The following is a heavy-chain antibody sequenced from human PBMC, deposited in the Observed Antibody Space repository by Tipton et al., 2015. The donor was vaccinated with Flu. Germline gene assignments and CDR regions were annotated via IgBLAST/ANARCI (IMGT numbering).Heavy chain of an antibody. J-gene: IGHJ4*02. CDR1: GGSITSATYY. D-gene: IGHD2-2*01. V-gene: IGHV4-61*02. CDR3: ARGRYCSRTSCYLDY. CDR2: IYTSGST. Sequence: TLSLTCTVSGGSITSATYYWTWIRQPAGKGLEWIGRIYTSGSTNYNPSPKSRVTISIDTSKNQFSLKLSSVTAADTAVYYCARGRYCSRTSCYLDYWGQGTLVTVSS.